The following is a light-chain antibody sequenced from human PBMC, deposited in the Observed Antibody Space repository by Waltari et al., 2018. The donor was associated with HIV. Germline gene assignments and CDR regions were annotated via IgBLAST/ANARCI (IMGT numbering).Light chain of an antibody. CDR3: MQSLQTPLS. Sequence: IVMTQSPASLAVYPGDAASISCTPSQSLMHKNKTVSLDWYVQKPGQPPQLLIFLTSDRAAGVPHRMSATGRRTEFTVNIDTVEAADVGSYYCMQSLQTPLSFGQGTRLEIK. CDR1: QSLMHKNKTVS. J-gene: IGKJ5*01. V-gene: IGKV2-28*01. CDR2: LTS.